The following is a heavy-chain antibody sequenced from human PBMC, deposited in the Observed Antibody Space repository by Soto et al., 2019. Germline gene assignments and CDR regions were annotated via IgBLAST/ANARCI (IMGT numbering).Heavy chain of an antibody. CDR2: ISATGTT. J-gene: IGHJ3*02. D-gene: IGHD7-27*01. CDR3: ARDQSGAADS. V-gene: IGHV4-4*07. Sequence: QVQLQESGPGLVEPSETLSLTCTVSGDSMSSYYWSWIRQSAEKGLEWIGRISATGTTSYIPSLQSRIRLSIDTSKNQFSLNLKFVTAADTAVYFCARDQSGAADSWGQGTMVTVS. CDR1: GDSMSSYY.